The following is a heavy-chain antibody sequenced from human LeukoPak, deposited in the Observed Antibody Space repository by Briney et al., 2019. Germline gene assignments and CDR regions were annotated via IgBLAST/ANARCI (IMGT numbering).Heavy chain of an antibody. J-gene: IGHJ4*02. CDR2: ISGSGGST. CDR1: GFTFSSYA. D-gene: IGHD3-10*01. CDR3: AKDPLWFGESPLYFDY. Sequence: PGGSLRLSCAASGFTFSSYAMSWVRQAPGKGLEWVSAISGSGGSTYYADSVKGRFTISRDNSKNTLYLQMNSLRAEDTAVYYCAKDPLWFGESPLYFDYWGQGTLVTVSS. V-gene: IGHV3-23*01.